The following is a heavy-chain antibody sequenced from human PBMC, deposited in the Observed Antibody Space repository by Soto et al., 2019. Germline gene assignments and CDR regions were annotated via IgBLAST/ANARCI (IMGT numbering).Heavy chain of an antibody. Sequence: QVQLVQSGAEVKEPGSSVKVSCKASGGGNLRDYRTTWVRRAPGQGLEWMGGIIPKLGSAHYAQKFQGRVTITADESTNSVYMELRSLRSDDTAVYYCARGGEVYNFGAVYWGQGTPVTVSS. CDR3: ARGGEVYNFGAVY. CDR2: IIPKLGSA. CDR1: GGGNLRDYR. D-gene: IGHD1-1*01. V-gene: IGHV1-69*01. J-gene: IGHJ4*02.